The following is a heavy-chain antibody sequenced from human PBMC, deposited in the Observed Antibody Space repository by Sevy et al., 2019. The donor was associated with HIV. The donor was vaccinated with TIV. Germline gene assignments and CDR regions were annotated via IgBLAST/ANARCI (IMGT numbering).Heavy chain of an antibody. CDR1: GYSISSGYY. CDR2: IYHSGST. D-gene: IGHD6-19*01. J-gene: IGHJ5*02. V-gene: IGHV4-38-2*01. Sequence: SETLSLTCAVSGYSISSGYYWGWIRQPPGKGLEWIGSIYHSGSTYYNPSLKSRVNISVDTSKNQFSLKLSSVTAADTAVYYCARVRFSSGWYRGDWFDPWGQGTLVTVSS. CDR3: ARVRFSSGWYRGDWFDP.